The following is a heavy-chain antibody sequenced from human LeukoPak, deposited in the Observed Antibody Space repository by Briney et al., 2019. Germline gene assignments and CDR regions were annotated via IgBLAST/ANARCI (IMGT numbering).Heavy chain of an antibody. J-gene: IGHJ3*02. CDR1: GGSFSGYY. Sequence: PLETLSLTCAVYGGSFSGYYWSWIRQPPGKGLEWIGEINHSGSTNYNPSLKSRVTISVDTSKNQFSLRLSSVTAADTAVYYCAKILSNSGSYYYAFDIWGQGTMVTVSS. CDR3: AKILSNSGSYYYAFDI. V-gene: IGHV4-34*01. CDR2: INHSGST. D-gene: IGHD1-26*01.